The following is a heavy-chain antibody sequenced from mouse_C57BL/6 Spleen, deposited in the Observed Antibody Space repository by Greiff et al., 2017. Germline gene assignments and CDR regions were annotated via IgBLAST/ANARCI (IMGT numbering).Heavy chain of an antibody. CDR2: IDPSSGGT. V-gene: IGHV1-72*01. D-gene: IGHD2-3*01. CDR1: GYTFTSYW. CDR3: TKEGLLRPFDY. J-gene: IGHJ2*01. Sequence: VQLQQPGAELVKPGASVKLSCKASGYTFTSYWMPWVKQRPGRGLEWIGRIDPSSGGTKYNGKFKSKATMTVDKPSITANMRLRRLTSEDSAVYECTKEGLLRPFDYWGQGTTLTVSS.